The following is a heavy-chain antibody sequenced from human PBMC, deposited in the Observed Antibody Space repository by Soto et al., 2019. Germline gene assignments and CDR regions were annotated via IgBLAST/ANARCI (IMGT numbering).Heavy chain of an antibody. D-gene: IGHD6-13*01. CDR1: GGTFSSYR. CDR2: IVPIYRTA. V-gene: IGHV1-69*13. CDR3: VRASGAKLSSS. J-gene: IGHJ4*02. Sequence: GASVKVSCKASGGTFSSYRINWVRQAPGQGLEWVGGIVPIYRTADYAQKFQGRVTITADESARTYYMELRSLKSQDTAVYYCVRASGAKLSSSWGQGTLVTVSS.